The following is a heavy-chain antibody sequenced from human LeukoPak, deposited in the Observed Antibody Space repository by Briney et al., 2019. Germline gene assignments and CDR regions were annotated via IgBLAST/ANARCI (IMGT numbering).Heavy chain of an antibody. CDR1: GGSFSGYY. CDR2: INHSGST. CDR3: ARRRGGYGSGRQLGTNFDY. D-gene: IGHD3-10*01. V-gene: IGHV4-34*01. Sequence: SETLSLTCAVYGGSFSGYYWSWIRQPPGKGLEWIGEINHSGSTNYNPSLKSRVTISVDTSKNQFSLKLSSVTAADTAVYYCARRRGGYGSGRQLGTNFDYWGQGTLVTVSS. J-gene: IGHJ4*02.